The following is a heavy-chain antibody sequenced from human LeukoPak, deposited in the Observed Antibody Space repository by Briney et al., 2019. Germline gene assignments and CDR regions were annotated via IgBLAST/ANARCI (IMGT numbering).Heavy chain of an antibody. V-gene: IGHV3-23*01. CDR3: AKGHAGTVFWFDP. J-gene: IGHJ5*02. CDR1: GFTFSNYA. Sequence: PGGSLRLSCAASGFTFSNYAMNWVRQAPGKGLDWVSSITAGGSFKYYADSVEGRFTISRDNSKNTLYLQMNSLRAEDTAVYYCAKGHAGTVFWFDPWGQGTLVTVSS. CDR2: ITAGGSFK. D-gene: IGHD6-13*01.